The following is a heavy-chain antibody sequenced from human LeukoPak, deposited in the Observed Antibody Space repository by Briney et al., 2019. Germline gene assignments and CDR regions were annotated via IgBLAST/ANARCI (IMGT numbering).Heavy chain of an antibody. CDR2: IYYSGST. V-gene: IGHV4-59*08. J-gene: IGHJ4*02. Sequence: PSETLSLTCTVSGGSISSYYWSWIRQPPGKGLEWIGYIYYSGSTNYNPSLKSRVTISVDTSKNQFSLKLSSVTAADTAVYYCARHAPRDYYDSSGPIDYWGQGTLVTVSS. D-gene: IGHD3-22*01. CDR1: GGSISSYY. CDR3: ARHAPRDYYDSSGPIDY.